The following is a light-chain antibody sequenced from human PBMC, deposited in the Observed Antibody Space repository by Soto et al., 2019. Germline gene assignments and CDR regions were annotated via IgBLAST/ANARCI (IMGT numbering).Light chain of an antibody. J-gene: IGKJ5*01. CDR2: AAS. CDR1: QSISSY. CDR3: QHSYSTPPFT. Sequence: DIQMTQSQSSLSASVGDRVTITCRASQSISSYLNWYQQKPGKAPKLLIYAASSLQSGVPSRFSGSGSGTDFTLTISSLQPEDFATYYCQHSYSTPPFTFGQGTPLESK. V-gene: IGKV1-39*01.